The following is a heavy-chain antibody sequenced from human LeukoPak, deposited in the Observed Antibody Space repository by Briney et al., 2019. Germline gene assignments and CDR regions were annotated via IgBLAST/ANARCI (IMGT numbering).Heavy chain of an antibody. CDR1: GGSISSSSYH. Sequence: SETLSLTCTVSGGSISSSSYHWGWIRQPPGKGLEWIGTISYSGSPYYNPSLKSRVTISVDTSKNQFSLKLSSVTAADTAVYYCARLRGSYGGDALDIWGQGTMVTVSS. CDR2: ISYSGSP. CDR3: ARLRGSYGGDALDI. D-gene: IGHD1-26*01. V-gene: IGHV4-39*01. J-gene: IGHJ3*02.